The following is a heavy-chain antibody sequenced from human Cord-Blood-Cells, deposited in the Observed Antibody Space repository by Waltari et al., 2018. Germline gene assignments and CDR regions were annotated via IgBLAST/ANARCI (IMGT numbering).Heavy chain of an antibody. J-gene: IGHJ3*02. Sequence: VQLVQSGAEVKKPGASVKVSCTASGYTFTSYAMHWVRQAPGQRLEWMGWINAGNGNTKYSQKFQGRVTITRDTSASTAYMELSSLRSEDTAVYYCARARAGDAFDIWGQGTMVTVSS. CDR1: GYTFTSYA. CDR2: INAGNGNT. D-gene: IGHD6-19*01. CDR3: ARARAGDAFDI. V-gene: IGHV1-3*01.